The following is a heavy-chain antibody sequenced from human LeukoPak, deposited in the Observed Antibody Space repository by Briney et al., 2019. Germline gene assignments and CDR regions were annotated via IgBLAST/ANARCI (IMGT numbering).Heavy chain of an antibody. D-gene: IGHD6-19*01. CDR3: ARWPSSGWSYFDY. CDR1: GGSISSHY. V-gene: IGHV4-59*11. CDR2: IYYRGNT. J-gene: IGHJ4*02. Sequence: PSETLSLTCTVSGGSISSHYWSWIRQPPGKGLEWIGYIYYRGNTNYSPSLKSRVTMSLDTSKNQFSLKLSSVTAADTAVYYCARWPSSGWSYFDYWGQGSLVTVSS.